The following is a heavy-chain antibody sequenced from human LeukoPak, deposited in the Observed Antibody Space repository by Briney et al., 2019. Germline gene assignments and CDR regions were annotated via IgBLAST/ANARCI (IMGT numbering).Heavy chain of an antibody. D-gene: IGHD3-16*01. CDR1: GFTVSSKY. V-gene: IGHV3-53*01. CDR3: ARVPTLAGAYFFDY. J-gene: IGHJ4*02. CDR2: IDSGGST. Sequence: PGGSLRLSCAASGFTVSSKYMSWVRQAPGKGLEWVSVIDSGGSTYYADPVKGRFTISRDNSKNTLYLQMNSLRAEDTAVFYCARVPTLAGAYFFDYWGQGTLVTVSS.